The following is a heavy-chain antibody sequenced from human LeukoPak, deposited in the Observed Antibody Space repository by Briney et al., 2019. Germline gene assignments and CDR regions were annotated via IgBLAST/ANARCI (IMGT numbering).Heavy chain of an antibody. CDR2: IKQDGSEK. D-gene: IGHD3-3*01. Sequence: QSGGSLRLSCAASGFTFSTYWMSWVRQAPGKGLEWVANIKQDGSEKYYVDSVKGRFTISRDNAKNSLYLQMNTLRPEDTAVYYCARERQNKDFWSGGDYWGQGTLVTVSS. J-gene: IGHJ4*02. CDR1: GFTFSTYW. CDR3: ARERQNKDFWSGGDY. V-gene: IGHV3-7*01.